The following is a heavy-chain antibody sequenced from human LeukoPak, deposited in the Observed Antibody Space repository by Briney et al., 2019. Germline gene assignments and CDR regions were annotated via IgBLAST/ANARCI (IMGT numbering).Heavy chain of an antibody. J-gene: IGHJ4*02. Sequence: ASVKVSCKASGYTFSDYFVHWVRQAPGQGPEWMGWINPKSGVTKYAQKFQGRVTTVWDTATTTVYMDLSSLTSDDTAVYFCARGWGSLYYFDFWGQGTLVTVSS. CDR3: ARGWGSLYYFDF. CDR1: GYTFSDYF. CDR2: INPKSGVT. V-gene: IGHV1-2*02. D-gene: IGHD3-16*01.